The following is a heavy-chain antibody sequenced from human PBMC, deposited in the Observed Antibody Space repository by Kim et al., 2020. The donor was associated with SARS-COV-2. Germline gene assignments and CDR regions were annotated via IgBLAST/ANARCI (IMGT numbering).Heavy chain of an antibody. CDR3: ARGPGYCSSANCYSTGGFD. CDR1: EYAFTTYA. CDR2: INPGNGNT. J-gene: IGHJ4*02. V-gene: IGHV1-3*01. D-gene: IGHD2-2*01. Sequence: ASVKVSCKASEYAFTTYAIHWVRQAPGQRLEWMGWINPGNGNTKYSQKFQGRVTITRDTSASTAYMELSSLTSEDTAVYYCARGPGYCSSANCYSTGGFDWGQGTLVTVSS.